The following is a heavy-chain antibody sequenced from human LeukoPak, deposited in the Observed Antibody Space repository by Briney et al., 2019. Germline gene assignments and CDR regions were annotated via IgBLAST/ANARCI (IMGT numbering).Heavy chain of an antibody. V-gene: IGHV4-31*11. CDR2: IYYSGST. CDR3: ARSRIQLWNSPFDY. D-gene: IGHD5-18*01. Sequence: SETLSLTCAVSGGSISSGGYSWSWIRQPPGKGLEWIGYIYYSGSTYYNPSLKSRVTISVDTSKNQFSLKLSSVTAADTAVYYCARSRIQLWNSPFDYWGQGTLVTVSS. J-gene: IGHJ4*02. CDR1: GGSISSGGYS.